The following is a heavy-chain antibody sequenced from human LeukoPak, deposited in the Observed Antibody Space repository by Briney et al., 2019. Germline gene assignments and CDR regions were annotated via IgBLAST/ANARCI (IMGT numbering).Heavy chain of an antibody. J-gene: IGHJ4*02. CDR1: GFTFSSYS. V-gene: IGHV3-21*01. CDR2: ISISNSYI. D-gene: IGHD6-13*01. CDR3: ARVEAAAVHLNY. Sequence: GGSLRLSCAASGFTFSSYSMNWVRQAPGKGLEWVSSISISNSYISYADSVKGRFTISRDNAKTSLYLQINSLRAEDTAVYYCARVEAAAVHLNYWGQGTLVTVSS.